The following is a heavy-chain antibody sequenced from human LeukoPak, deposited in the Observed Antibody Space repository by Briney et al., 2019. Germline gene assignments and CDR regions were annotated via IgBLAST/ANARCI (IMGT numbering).Heavy chain of an antibody. V-gene: IGHV1-69*13. J-gene: IGHJ4*02. CDR1: GGTFSSYA. CDR2: IIPIFGAA. CDR3: ARISLFDYERNYYFGY. D-gene: IGHD4/OR15-4a*01. Sequence: SVKASCKASGGTFSSYAISWVRQAPGQGLEWMGGIIPIFGAANYAQKFQGRVTITADESTSTAYMELSSLRSKDTAVYYCARISLFDYERNYYFGYWGQGTLVTVSS.